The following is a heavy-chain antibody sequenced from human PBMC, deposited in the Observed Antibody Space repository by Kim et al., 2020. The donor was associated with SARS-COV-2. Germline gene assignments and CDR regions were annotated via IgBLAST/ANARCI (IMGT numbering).Heavy chain of an antibody. V-gene: IGHV3-33*05. Sequence: GGSLRLSCAASGFTFSSYGMHWVRQAPGKGLEWVAVISYDGSNKYYADSVKGRFSISRDNSKNTLYLQMNSLRAEDTAVYYCAREGVSSSWYSVVTAIRHDYFDYWGQGTLVTVSS. J-gene: IGHJ4*02. CDR3: AREGVSSSWYSVVTAIRHDYFDY. CDR2: ISYDGSNK. D-gene: IGHD2-21*02. CDR1: GFTFSSYG.